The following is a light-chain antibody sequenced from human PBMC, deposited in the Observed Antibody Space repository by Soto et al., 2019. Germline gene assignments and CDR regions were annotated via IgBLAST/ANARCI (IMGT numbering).Light chain of an antibody. Sequence: DIQMTQSPSTLSASIGDRVTITCRASQNIGSWLAWYQQKSGKVTKVLIYQASILETGVPSRFSGSGSGTEFTLMISSLQPDDFATYYCQQYSGLRTFGQGTKVEI. CDR2: QAS. CDR1: QNIGSW. J-gene: IGKJ1*01. V-gene: IGKV1-5*03. CDR3: QQYSGLRT.